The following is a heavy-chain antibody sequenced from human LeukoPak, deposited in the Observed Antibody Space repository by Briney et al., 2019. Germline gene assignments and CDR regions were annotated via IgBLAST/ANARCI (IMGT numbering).Heavy chain of an antibody. J-gene: IGHJ4*02. V-gene: IGHV4-34*01. CDR2: INHSGSS. CDR3: ARAGDRIAAAGTFDY. CDR1: GGSFSGYY. D-gene: IGHD6-13*01. Sequence: SETLSLTCAVYGGSFSGYYWSWIRQPPGKGLEWIGEINHSGSSNYNPSLKSRVTISVDTSKNQFSLKLNSVTAADTAVYYCARAGDRIAAAGTFDYWGQGTLVTVSS.